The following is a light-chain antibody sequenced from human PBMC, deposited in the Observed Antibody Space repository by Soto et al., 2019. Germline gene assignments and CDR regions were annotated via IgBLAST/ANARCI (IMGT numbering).Light chain of an antibody. V-gene: IGKV1-9*01. Sequence: IQLTQSPSSLSASVGDRVTITCRASQGISNYLAWYQQKPGKAPKLLSYSASTLQRGVSSRFSGSGSGADFTLMISSLQPEDVATYFCQQANISPFTFALGTKVEI. J-gene: IGKJ3*01. CDR3: QQANISPFT. CDR1: QGISNY. CDR2: SAS.